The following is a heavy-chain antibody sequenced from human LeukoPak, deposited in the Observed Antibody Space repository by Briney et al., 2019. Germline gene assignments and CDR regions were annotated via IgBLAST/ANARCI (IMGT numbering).Heavy chain of an antibody. CDR3: ARGSGIITGIDE. J-gene: IGHJ4*02. V-gene: IGHV3-74*01. Sequence: GGSLRLSCAASGFTFSSHWMHWVRQAPGKGLVWVSRIKDDGSHTNYADSVKGRFTISRDNAKNTLSLQMNSLRAEDTAVYYCARGSGIITGIDECGQGTLVTVSS. CDR2: IKDDGSHT. CDR1: GFTFSSHW. D-gene: IGHD6-25*01.